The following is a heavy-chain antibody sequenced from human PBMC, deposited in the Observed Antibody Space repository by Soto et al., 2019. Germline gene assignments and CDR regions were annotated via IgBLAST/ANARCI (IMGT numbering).Heavy chain of an antibody. V-gene: IGHV1-18*01. CDR3: ARGRYGDY. Sequence: QVHLVQSGAEVKKPGASVKVSCKGSGYAFTTYAITWVRQAPGQGLEWMGWISAHNGNTNYAQKLQDRVTVTRDTSTSTAYTELRSLRSDDTAVYYCARGRYGDYWGQGDLVTVSS. CDR2: ISAHNGNT. J-gene: IGHJ4*02. CDR1: GYAFTTYA. D-gene: IGHD1-1*01.